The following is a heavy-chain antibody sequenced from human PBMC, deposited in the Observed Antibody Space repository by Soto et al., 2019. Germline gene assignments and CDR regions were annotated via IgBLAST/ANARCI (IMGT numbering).Heavy chain of an antibody. CDR2: INAGNGNT. Sequence: ASVKVSCKASGYTFTSYAMHGVRQAPGQRLEWMGWINAGNGNTKYSQKFQGRVTITRDTSASTAYMELSSLRSEDTAVYYCARDRFDCSGGSCYSGFFLVQHRGQGTLVTVSS. V-gene: IGHV1-3*01. CDR3: ARDRFDCSGGSCYSGFFLVQH. CDR1: GYTFTSYA. J-gene: IGHJ1*01. D-gene: IGHD2-15*01.